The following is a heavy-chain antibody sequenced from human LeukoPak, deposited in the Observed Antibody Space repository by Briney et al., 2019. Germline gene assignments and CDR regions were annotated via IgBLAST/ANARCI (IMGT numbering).Heavy chain of an antibody. CDR1: GGFMSSSSYY. CDR3: ARQWEDSSGWYRVFDV. V-gene: IGHV4-39*01. D-gene: IGHD6-19*01. Sequence: SETSSMTCTVTGGFMSSSSYYWGWFRQPPGKGLERILSIYYSGSTYYNPSLKSRVTISVDTSKNQLSLKLSSVAAADTAVYYCARQWEDSSGWYRVFDVWAQGTLVTVSS. J-gene: IGHJ3*01. CDR2: IYYSGST.